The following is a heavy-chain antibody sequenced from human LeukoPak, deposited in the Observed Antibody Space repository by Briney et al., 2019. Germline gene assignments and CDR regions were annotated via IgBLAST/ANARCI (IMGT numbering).Heavy chain of an antibody. CDR2: ISYDGTNK. CDR3: ARTGYSSSWLIDY. CDR1: GFTFSSYA. Sequence: PGRSLRLSCAASGFTFSSYAMHWVRQAPGKGLEWVTIISYDGTNKYYADSVKGRFTISRDNSKNTLFLQMNSLRAEDTAVYYCARTGYSSSWLIDYWGQGTLVTVSS. J-gene: IGHJ4*02. V-gene: IGHV3-30*04. D-gene: IGHD6-13*01.